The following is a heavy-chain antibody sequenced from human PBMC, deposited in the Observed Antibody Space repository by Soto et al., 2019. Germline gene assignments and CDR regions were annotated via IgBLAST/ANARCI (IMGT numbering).Heavy chain of an antibody. D-gene: IGHD3-22*01. CDR1: GGSISRYY. CDR2: IHYSGST. Sequence: QVQLQESGPGLVKPSETLSLTCTVSGGSISRYYWSWIRQPPGKGLEWIGHIHYSGSTNYNPSLESRVTISVDTSKNQLSLNLSSVTAADTAVYYCARMIRSYYYGVDVWGQGTTVTVSS. CDR3: ARMIRSYYYGVDV. J-gene: IGHJ6*02. V-gene: IGHV4-59*01.